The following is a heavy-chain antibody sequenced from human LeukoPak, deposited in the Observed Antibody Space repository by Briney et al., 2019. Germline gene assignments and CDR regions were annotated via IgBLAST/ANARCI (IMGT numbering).Heavy chain of an antibody. J-gene: IGHJ3*02. CDR3: AGELYYWNGRRHAIDI. CDR2: IYYSGST. CDR1: GGSIIRYY. Sequence: SETLSLTCTVSGGSIIRYYWSWVWQPPGTGLDYIGNIYYSGSTNYSPSQKSRVTISLDTSRSQFSLKLTSVTAADTAVYYCAGELYYWNGRRHAIDIWGQGTMVTVSS. V-gene: IGHV4-59*01. D-gene: IGHD1-20*01.